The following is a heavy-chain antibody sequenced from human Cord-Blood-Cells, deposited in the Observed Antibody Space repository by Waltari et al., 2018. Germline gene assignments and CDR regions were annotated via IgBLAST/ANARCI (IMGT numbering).Heavy chain of an antibody. CDR2: IYYSGST. Sequence: QVQLQESGPGLVKPSQTLSLTCTVSGCSISSGDYYWSWIRQPHGHGLEWIGYIYYSGSTYYNPSLKSRVTISVDTSKNQFSLKLSSVTAADTAVYYCARDLPMYYGSGSYYNEGAFDIWGQGTMVTVSS. V-gene: IGHV4-30-4*08. CDR1: GCSISSGDYY. CDR3: ARDLPMYYGSGSYYNEGAFDI. D-gene: IGHD3-10*01. J-gene: IGHJ3*02.